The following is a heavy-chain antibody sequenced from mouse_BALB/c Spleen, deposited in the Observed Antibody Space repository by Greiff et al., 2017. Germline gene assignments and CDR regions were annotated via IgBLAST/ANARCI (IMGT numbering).Heavy chain of an antibody. D-gene: IGHD3-3*01. CDR3: ARDEGLWFAY. J-gene: IGHJ3*01. CDR2: IRNKANGYTT. V-gene: IGHV7-3*02. CDR1: GFTFTDYY. Sequence: EVKLVESGGGLVQPGGSLRLSCATSGFTFTDYYMSWVRQPPGKALEWLGFIRNKANGYTTEYSASVKGRFTISRDNSQSILYLQMNTLRAEDSATYYCARDEGLWFAYWGQGTLVTVSA.